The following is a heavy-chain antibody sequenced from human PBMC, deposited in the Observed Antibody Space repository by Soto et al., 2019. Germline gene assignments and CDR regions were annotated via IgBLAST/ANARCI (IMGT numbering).Heavy chain of an antibody. CDR2: IYYSGST. CDR1: GGSISSSSYY. J-gene: IGHJ6*02. Sequence: SETLSLTCTVSGGSISSSSYYWGWVRQPPGKGLEWIGSIYYSGSTYYNPSLKSRVTISVDTSKNQFSLKLSSVTAADTAVYYCARHRPNSSGWHYYYGMDVWGQGTTVTVSS. CDR3: ARHRPNSSGWHYYYGMDV. D-gene: IGHD6-19*01. V-gene: IGHV4-39*01.